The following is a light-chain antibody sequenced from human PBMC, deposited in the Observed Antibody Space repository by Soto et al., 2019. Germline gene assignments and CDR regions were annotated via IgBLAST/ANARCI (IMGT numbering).Light chain of an antibody. V-gene: IGKV1-5*01. Sequence: DIQMTQSPSTLSASLGDRVTITCRASQSISRWLAWYQQKPGKAPKLLISDVSSLERGVPSRFSGSGSGTEFTLTIISLQPDDCVTYHYQQYETYSQWTFGQGTKVEI. CDR3: QQYETYSQWT. J-gene: IGKJ1*01. CDR1: QSISRW. CDR2: DVS.